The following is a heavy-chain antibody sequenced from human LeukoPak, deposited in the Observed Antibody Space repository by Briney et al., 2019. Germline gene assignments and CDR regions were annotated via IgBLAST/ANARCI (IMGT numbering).Heavy chain of an antibody. D-gene: IGHD6-13*01. CDR1: GYTFTSYG. CDR3: ARGAASYSSSWYSWFDP. V-gene: IGHV1-18*01. Sequence: ASVKVSFKASGYTFTSYGISWVRQAPGQGLEWMGWISAYNGNTNYAHELQGRVTMTTDTSTSTAYMELRSLRSDDTAVYYCARGAASYSSSWYSWFDPWGQGTLVTVSS. J-gene: IGHJ5*02. CDR2: ISAYNGNT.